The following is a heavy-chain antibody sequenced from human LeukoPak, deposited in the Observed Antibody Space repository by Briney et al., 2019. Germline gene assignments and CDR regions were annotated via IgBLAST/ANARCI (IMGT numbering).Heavy chain of an antibody. CDR2: IYPGDSDT. J-gene: IGHJ6*02. CDR3: ARRSDSTVEGYYYGMDV. D-gene: IGHD2/OR15-2a*01. Sequence: GESLKISCKGSGYSFTSYWIGWVRQMPGKGLEWMGIIYPGDSDTRYSPSFQGQVTISADKSISTAYPQWSSLKASDTAMYYCARRSDSTVEGYYYGMDVWGQGTTATVSS. V-gene: IGHV5-51*01. CDR1: GYSFTSYW.